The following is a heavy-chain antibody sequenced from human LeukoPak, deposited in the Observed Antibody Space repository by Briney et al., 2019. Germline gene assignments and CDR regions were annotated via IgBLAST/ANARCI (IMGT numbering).Heavy chain of an antibody. CDR2: ISSSSSYI. Sequence: GGSLRLSCAASGFTFSSYSMNWVRQAPGKGLEWVSSISSSSSYIYYADSVKGRFTISRDNAKNSLYLQMNSLRAEDTAVYYCARESTAMVGKQIDYWGQGTLVTVSS. V-gene: IGHV3-21*01. CDR1: GFTFSSYS. D-gene: IGHD5-18*01. CDR3: ARESTAMVGKQIDY. J-gene: IGHJ4*02.